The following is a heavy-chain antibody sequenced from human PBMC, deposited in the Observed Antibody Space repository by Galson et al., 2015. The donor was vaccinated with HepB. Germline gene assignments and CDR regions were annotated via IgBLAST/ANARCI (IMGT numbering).Heavy chain of an antibody. Sequence: SVKVSCKASGGTFSSYAISWVRQAPGQGLEWMGGIIPIFGTANYAQKFQGRVTITADESTSTAYMELSSLRSEDTAVYYCARWRTGTTHYYYGMDVWGQGTTVTVSS. V-gene: IGHV1-69*13. CDR2: IIPIFGTA. D-gene: IGHD1-1*01. CDR1: GGTFSSYA. J-gene: IGHJ6*02. CDR3: ARWRTGTTHYYYGMDV.